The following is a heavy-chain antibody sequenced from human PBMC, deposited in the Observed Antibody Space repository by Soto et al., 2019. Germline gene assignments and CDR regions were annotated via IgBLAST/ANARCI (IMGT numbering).Heavy chain of an antibody. V-gene: IGHV1-3*01. Sequence: ASVKVSCKASGYTFTNNAIHWVRQAPGQRLEWLGWLNAGNSNREYSQKFQGRIIMTKDTSASTAYMELSSLISEDTAVYYCAGGYDFVWGSYRSDAFDIWGQGTMVTVSS. CDR3: AGGYDFVWGSYRSDAFDI. D-gene: IGHD3-16*02. CDR1: GYTFTNNA. J-gene: IGHJ3*02. CDR2: LNAGNSNR.